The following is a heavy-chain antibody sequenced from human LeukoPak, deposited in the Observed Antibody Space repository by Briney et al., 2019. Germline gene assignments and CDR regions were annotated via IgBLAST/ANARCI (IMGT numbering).Heavy chain of an antibody. Sequence: ASVKVSCKASGYTFTSYGISWVRQAPGQGLEWMGWISAYNGNTNYVQKLQGRVTMTTDTSTSTAYMELRSLRSDDTAVYYCAREVVRRFLEWPAHMDVWGKGTTVTVSS. J-gene: IGHJ6*03. CDR1: GYTFTSYG. V-gene: IGHV1-18*01. CDR2: ISAYNGNT. CDR3: AREVVRRFLEWPAHMDV. D-gene: IGHD3-3*01.